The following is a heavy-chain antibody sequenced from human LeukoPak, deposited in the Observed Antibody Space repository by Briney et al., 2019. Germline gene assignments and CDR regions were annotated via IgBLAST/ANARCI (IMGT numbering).Heavy chain of an antibody. CDR2: INPSGGST. D-gene: IGHD3-10*01. Sequence: ASVKVSCKASGYTFTGYYMHWVRQAPGQGLEWMGIINPSGGSTSYAQKFQGRVTMTRDTSTSTVYMELSSLRSEDTAVYYCARDALSGTMVRGVHFDYWGQGTLVTVSS. J-gene: IGHJ4*02. CDR3: ARDALSGTMVRGVHFDY. V-gene: IGHV1-46*01. CDR1: GYTFTGYY.